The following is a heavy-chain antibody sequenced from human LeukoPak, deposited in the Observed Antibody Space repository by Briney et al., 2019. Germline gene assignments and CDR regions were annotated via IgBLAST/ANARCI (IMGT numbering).Heavy chain of an antibody. Sequence: GGSLRLSCAASGFTFSSSWMTWVRQAPGKGLEWVANIKPDGSEGSYVDSVKGRFTISRDNAKNSLFLQMISLRAEDTAVYYCARGEPLYGDYGYNYGMDVWGQGTTVTVSS. D-gene: IGHD4-17*01. J-gene: IGHJ6*02. V-gene: IGHV3-7*02. CDR2: IKPDGSEG. CDR3: ARGEPLYGDYGYNYGMDV. CDR1: GFTFSSSW.